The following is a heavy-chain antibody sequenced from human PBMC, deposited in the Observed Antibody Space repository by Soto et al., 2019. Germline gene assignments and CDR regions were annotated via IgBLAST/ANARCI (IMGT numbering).Heavy chain of an antibody. D-gene: IGHD1-26*01. CDR2: ISSDENNK. V-gene: IGHV3-30-3*01. CDR3: ARRGGGKWEP. Sequence: QVQLVESGGGVVQPGRSLRLSCAASGFTFSSSTMYWVRQAPGKGLEWVAIISSDENNKYYADSVKGRFIISRDNSKNTMYLQINSRRPEDTAVYYCARRGGGKWEPWGQGTLVTVSS. CDR1: GFTFSSST. J-gene: IGHJ4*02.